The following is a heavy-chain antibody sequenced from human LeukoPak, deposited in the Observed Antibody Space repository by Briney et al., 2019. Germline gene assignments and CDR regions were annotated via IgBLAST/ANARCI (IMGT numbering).Heavy chain of an antibody. J-gene: IGHJ6*01. Sequence: SETLSLTCTVSGGSISSGGYYWSWIRQHPGKGLEWIGYIYYSGSTYYNPSLKSRVTISVDTSKNQFSLKLSSVTAADTAVYYCARLSSSVYYYGMDVWGQGTTVTVSS. CDR3: ARLSSSVYYYGMDV. V-gene: IGHV4-31*03. CDR1: GGSISSGGYY. CDR2: IYYSGST. D-gene: IGHD6-6*01.